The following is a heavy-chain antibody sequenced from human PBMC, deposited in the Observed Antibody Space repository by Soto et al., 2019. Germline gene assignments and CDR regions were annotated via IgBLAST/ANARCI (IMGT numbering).Heavy chain of an antibody. CDR2: INAYNGNT. Sequence: QVQLVQSGAEVKKPGASVKVSCKASGYTFTSYGISWVRQAPGQGLEWMGWINAYNGNTNYAQKLQGRVTMTTDTSASTAYMGLRSLRSDATAVLYCARDPVAGTYFDYWGQGTLVSVSS. D-gene: IGHD6-19*01. J-gene: IGHJ4*02. CDR1: GYTFTSYG. CDR3: ARDPVAGTYFDY. V-gene: IGHV1-18*01.